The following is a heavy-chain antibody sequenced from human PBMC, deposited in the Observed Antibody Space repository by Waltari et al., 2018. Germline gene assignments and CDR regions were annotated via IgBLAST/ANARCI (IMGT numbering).Heavy chain of an antibody. Sequence: QVQLVQSGTEVKKPGATVKVSCKTSGYTFISYSMHWVRQAPGQRPEWMGWINVGNGDTKYSQEFQGRVTITSDTFARTTYMELRSLRSEDMTVYFCARGYSGSYYMLDYWGQGTLVTVSS. D-gene: IGHD1-26*01. CDR2: INVGNGDT. V-gene: IGHV1-3*03. J-gene: IGHJ4*02. CDR1: GYTFISYS. CDR3: ARGYSGSYYMLDY.